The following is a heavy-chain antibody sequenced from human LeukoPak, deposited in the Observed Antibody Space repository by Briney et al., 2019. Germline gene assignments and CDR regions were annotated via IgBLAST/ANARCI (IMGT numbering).Heavy chain of an antibody. D-gene: IGHD3-10*02. CDR3: AEPGITMIGGV. CDR2: ISYDGSNK. V-gene: IGHV3-30*04. CDR1: GFTFSSYA. J-gene: IGHJ6*04. Sequence: GRSLRLSCAASGFTFSSYAMHWVRQAPGKGLEWVAVISYDGSNKYYADSVKGRFTISRDNAKNSLYLQMNSLRAEDTAVYYCAEPGITMIGGVWGKGTTVTISS.